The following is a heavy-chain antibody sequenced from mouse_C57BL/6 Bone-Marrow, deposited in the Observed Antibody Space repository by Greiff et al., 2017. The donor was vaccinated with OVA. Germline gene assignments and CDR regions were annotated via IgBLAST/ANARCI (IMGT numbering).Heavy chain of an antibody. CDR3: ARNGPLWLRRGWFDY. CDR2: INPNNGGT. J-gene: IGHJ2*01. CDR1: GYTFTDYN. D-gene: IGHD2-2*01. Sequence: EVQLQQSGPELVKPGASVKMSCKASGYTFTDYNMHWVKQSHGKSLEWIGYINPNNGGTSYNQKFKGKATLTVNKSSSTAYMELRSLTSEDSAVYSCARNGPLWLRRGWFDYWGQGTTLTVSS. V-gene: IGHV1-22*01.